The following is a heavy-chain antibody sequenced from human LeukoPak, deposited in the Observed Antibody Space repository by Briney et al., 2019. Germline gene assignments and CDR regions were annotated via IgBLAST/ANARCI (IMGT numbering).Heavy chain of an antibody. CDR1: GFTFSSYE. J-gene: IGHJ4*02. CDR3: ARAWWGEGHFDY. CDR2: ISSSGSTI. V-gene: IGHV3-48*03. Sequence: PGGSLRLSCVAAGFTFSSYEMNWVRQAAGEGLEWVSYISSSGSTIYYADSGRGRLRISRGNAKNSLFLQMNSLRADDTAIYYCARAWWGEGHFDYWGQGTLVTVSS. D-gene: IGHD2-8*02.